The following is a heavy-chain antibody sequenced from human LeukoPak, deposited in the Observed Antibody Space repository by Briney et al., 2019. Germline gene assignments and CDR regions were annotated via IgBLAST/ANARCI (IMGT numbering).Heavy chain of an antibody. CDR2: INHRGST. V-gene: IGHV4-34*01. Sequence: PSETLSLTCAVYGGSLTDYYWSWIRQPPGKGLEWNGEINHRGSTNYNSSLKSRVTISVDRSKNQFSLKLNSVTAADTAVYFCARVPHSTSSIDYWGQGAPVTVSS. D-gene: IGHD6-6*01. CDR1: GGSLTDYY. J-gene: IGHJ4*02. CDR3: ARVPHSTSSIDY.